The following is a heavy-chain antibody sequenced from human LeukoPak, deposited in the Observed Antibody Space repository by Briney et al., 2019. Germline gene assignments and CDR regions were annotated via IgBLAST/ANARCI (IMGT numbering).Heavy chain of an antibody. CDR1: GFTFGKYW. J-gene: IGHJ4*02. CDR3: ARDQYDTWSRRGNFDS. V-gene: IGHV3-7*03. Sequence: GGSLRLSCVASGFTFGKYWMSWVRQAPGKGLEWVANIKLDGSEKNYVDSVKGRFTISRDNTKNSLYPQMNSLRVEDTAVFYCARDQYDTWSRRGNFDSWGQGTLVIVSS. D-gene: IGHD3-3*01. CDR2: IKLDGSEK.